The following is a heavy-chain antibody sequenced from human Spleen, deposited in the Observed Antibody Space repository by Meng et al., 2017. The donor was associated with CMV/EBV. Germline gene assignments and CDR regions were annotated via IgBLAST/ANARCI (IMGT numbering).Heavy chain of an antibody. V-gene: IGHV4-34*01. CDR2: INDSGST. J-gene: IGHJ6*02. CDR1: GGSFSDYY. CDR3: ARCAYYDILSVHKGGGMDV. D-gene: IGHD3-9*01. Sequence: SETLSLTCAVYGGSFSDYYWTWIRQPPGKGLLWIGEINDSGSTNYKWSLKSRVTISVDTSKKQFSLKLSSVTAADTAVYYCARCAYYDILSVHKGGGMDVWGQGTTVTVSS.